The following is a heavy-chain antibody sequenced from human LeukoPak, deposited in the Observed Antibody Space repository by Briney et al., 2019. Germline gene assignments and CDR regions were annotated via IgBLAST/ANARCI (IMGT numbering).Heavy chain of an antibody. CDR1: GFTFSTYT. J-gene: IGHJ6*03. V-gene: IGHV3-23*01. CDR2: INGGGTT. CDR3: ARSRSVSPQSYYMDV. D-gene: IGHD6-19*01. Sequence: PGGSLRLSCAASGFTFSTYTMTWVRQAPGKGLEWVSAINGGGTTSYADSVKGRFTISRDNSKNMFYLQMNSLRVEDTAVFYCARSRSVSPQSYYMDVWGKGTPVTVSS.